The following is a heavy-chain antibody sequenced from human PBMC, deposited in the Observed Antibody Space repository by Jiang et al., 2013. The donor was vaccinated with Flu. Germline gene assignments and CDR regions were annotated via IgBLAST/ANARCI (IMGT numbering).Heavy chain of an antibody. J-gene: IGHJ4*02. CDR3: ARNLGSSYQYLFDY. Sequence: LLKPSETLSLTCTVSGDSIGPYYWTWIRQPPGKGLEWIRYIYYSGSTSYNPSLQSRLTISLDTSKNQFSLKLSSVTAADTAVYYCARNLGSSYQYLFDYWGQGTLVTVSS. V-gene: IGHV4-59*01. CDR2: IYYSGST. D-gene: IGHD3-3*01. CDR1: GDSIGPYY.